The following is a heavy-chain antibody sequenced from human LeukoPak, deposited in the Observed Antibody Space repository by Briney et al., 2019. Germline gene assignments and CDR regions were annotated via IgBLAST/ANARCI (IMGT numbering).Heavy chain of an antibody. CDR3: AKDRVTTVTTFFSQFDF. CDR1: GFTFSNYA. CDR2: ITGSGDKT. D-gene: IGHD4-11*01. J-gene: IGHJ4*02. V-gene: IGHV3-23*01. Sequence: GGSLRLSCAASGFTFSNYAMHWVRQAPGKGLEWVSGITGSGDKTYYTDSLKGRFTISRDNSKNALFLQISSLRADDTAVYYCAKDRVTTVTTFFSQFDFWGQGTLVTVSS.